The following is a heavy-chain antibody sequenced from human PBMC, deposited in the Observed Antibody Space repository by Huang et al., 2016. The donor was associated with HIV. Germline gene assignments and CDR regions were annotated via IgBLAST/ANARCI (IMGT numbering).Heavy chain of an antibody. D-gene: IGHD2-15*01. CDR2: IYTSGST. J-gene: IGHJ3*02. V-gene: IGHV4-61*09. Sequence: QVQLQESGPGLVKPSQTLSLTCTVSGASISSGSYYWTWIRPPAGKGLEWIGHIYTSGSTNYNPSRKSRVTISIDTSKNHFSLRLNSGTAADTAVYYCATWPPGSQMRAFDIWGPGTMITVSS. CDR1: GASISSGSYY. CDR3: ATWPPGSQMRAFDI.